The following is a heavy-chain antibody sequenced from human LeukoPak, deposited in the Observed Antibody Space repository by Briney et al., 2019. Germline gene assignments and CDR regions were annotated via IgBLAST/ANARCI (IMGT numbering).Heavy chain of an antibody. J-gene: IGHJ6*02. CDR1: GGAFNTYI. CDR3: ARSGPGYYGMDV. CDR2: IIPMLGIP. D-gene: IGHD5-12*01. V-gene: IGHV1-69*02. Sequence: GASVKVSCKASGGAFNTYIINWVRQAPGQGLEWMGRIIPMLGIPNFAQRFQGRLSITADKSTTTAYMELGSLTSGDTAIYYCARSGPGYYGMDVWGQGTTATVSS.